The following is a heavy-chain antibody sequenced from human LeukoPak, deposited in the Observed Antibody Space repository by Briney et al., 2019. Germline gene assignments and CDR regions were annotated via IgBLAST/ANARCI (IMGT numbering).Heavy chain of an antibody. J-gene: IGHJ5*02. V-gene: IGHV4-59*08. D-gene: IGHD3-22*01. CDR1: GASIRSSY. Sequence: SEPRSLTRTVPGASIRSSYWRWLRQPPGKGLERIGNIYYTRRTHSNPSLKSRVTVSLDTSKTQFSLKLGSMTAADTAVYYCARLDRSGYEMGGTWFDPWGQGTLVTVSS. CDR2: IYYTRRT. CDR3: ARLDRSGYEMGGTWFDP.